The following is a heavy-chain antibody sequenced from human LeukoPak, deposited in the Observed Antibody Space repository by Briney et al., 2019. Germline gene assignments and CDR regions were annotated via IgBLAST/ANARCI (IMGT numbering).Heavy chain of an antibody. CDR1: GFTFSSYA. CDR3: AKEGGYSYGYRINNWFDP. J-gene: IGHJ5*02. V-gene: IGHV3-23*01. CDR2: ISGSGGST. Sequence: QSGGSLRLSCAASGFTFSSYAMSWVRQAPGRGLEWVSAISGSGGSTYYADSVKGRFTISRDNSKNTLYLQMNSLRAEDTAVYYCAKEGGYSYGYRINNWFDPWGQGTLVTVSS. D-gene: IGHD5-18*01.